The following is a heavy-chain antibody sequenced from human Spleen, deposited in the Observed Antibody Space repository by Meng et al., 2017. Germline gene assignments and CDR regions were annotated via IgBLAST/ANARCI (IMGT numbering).Heavy chain of an antibody. D-gene: IGHD4-23*01. J-gene: IGHJ4*02. CDR1: GFTFSYYS. CDR2: ISRSSNYI. Sequence: SCAASGFTFSYYSMNWVRQAPGKGLEWVSSISRSSNYIYYADSVKGRFTISRDNAKNSLYLHMNSLRAEDTAVYYCARDYGGDSGGYWGQGTLVTVSS. V-gene: IGHV3-21*01. CDR3: ARDYGGDSGGY.